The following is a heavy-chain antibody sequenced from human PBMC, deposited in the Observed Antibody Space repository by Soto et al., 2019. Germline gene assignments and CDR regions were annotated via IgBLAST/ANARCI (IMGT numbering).Heavy chain of an antibody. D-gene: IGHD2-2*01. Sequence: EVQLVESGGGLVQPGGSLRLSCAASGFTFSSYWMHWVRQAPGKGLMWVSRSSSDGSSTSYADSVKGRFTISRDNARNTLYLQMNSLRAEDTAVYYCARDGYQVPNYWGQGTLVTVSS. CDR1: GFTFSSYW. J-gene: IGHJ4*02. CDR2: SSSDGSST. CDR3: ARDGYQVPNY. V-gene: IGHV3-74*01.